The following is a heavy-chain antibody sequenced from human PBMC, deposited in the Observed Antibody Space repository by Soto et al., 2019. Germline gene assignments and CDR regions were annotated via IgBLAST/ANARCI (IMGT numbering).Heavy chain of an antibody. J-gene: IGHJ4*02. CDR2: ISAYNGNT. CDR1: GYGITSDG. CDR3: ARDYGYSYGGFDF. V-gene: IGHV1-18*01. Sequence: KLSWKASGYGITSDGSSWVRQDPGQGLEWMGWISAYNGNTNYAQKLQCRVTMTTDTSTSTAYMELRSLRSDDTAVYYCARDYGYSYGGFDFWGQGPLVTVSS. D-gene: IGHD5-18*01.